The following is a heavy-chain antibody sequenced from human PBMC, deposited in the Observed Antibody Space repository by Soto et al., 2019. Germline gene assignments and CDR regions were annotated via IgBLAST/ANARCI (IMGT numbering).Heavy chain of an antibody. V-gene: IGHV6-1*01. J-gene: IGHJ2*01. CDR1: GDSVSSNSAA. CDR3: ARESYLGGYWYFDL. D-gene: IGHD3-16*02. Sequence: PSQTFSLTCAISGDSVSSNSAAWNWIRQSPSRGLEWLGRTYYRSKWYNDYAVSVKSRITINPDTSKNQSSLQLNSVTPEDTAVHYCARESYLGGYWYFDLWGRGTLVTVSS. CDR2: TYYRSKWYN.